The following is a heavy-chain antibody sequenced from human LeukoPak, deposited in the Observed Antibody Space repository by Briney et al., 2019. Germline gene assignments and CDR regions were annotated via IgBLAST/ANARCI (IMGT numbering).Heavy chain of an antibody. D-gene: IGHD2-2*01. CDR3: AKGGSCSSTSCYFDY. J-gene: IGHJ4*02. V-gene: IGHV3-30*18. CDR1: GFTFSNYA. CDR2: ISYDGSNK. Sequence: QPGRSLRLSCAASGFTFSNYAMHWVRHAPGKGLEWVAVISYDGSNKYYADSVKGRFTISRDNSKSTLYLQMSSLRAEDTAVYYCAKGGSCSSTSCYFDYWGQGTLVTVSS.